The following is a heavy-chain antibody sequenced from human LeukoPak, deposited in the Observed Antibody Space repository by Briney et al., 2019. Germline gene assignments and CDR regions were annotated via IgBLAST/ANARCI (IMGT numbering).Heavy chain of an antibody. J-gene: IGHJ4*02. CDR3: ARAVGRSPIDY. CDR2: INPSGGST. CDR1: GYTFTSYY. Sequence: ASVKVSCKACGYTFTSYYMHWVRQAPGQGLEWMGIINPSGGSTSYAQKFQGRVTMTRDMSTSTVYMELSSLRSEDTAVYYCARAVGRSPIDYWGQGTLVTVSS. V-gene: IGHV1-46*01.